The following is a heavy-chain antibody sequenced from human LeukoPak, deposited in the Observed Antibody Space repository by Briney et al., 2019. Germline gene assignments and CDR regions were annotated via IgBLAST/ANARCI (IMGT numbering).Heavy chain of an antibody. CDR3: ARDLGGQWLVPDAFDI. CDR1: GYTFTSYA. J-gene: IGHJ3*02. D-gene: IGHD6-19*01. CDR2: INTNTGNP. V-gene: IGHV7-4-1*02. Sequence: ASVKVSCKASGYTFTSYAMNWVRQAPGQGLEWMGWINTNTGNPTYAQGFTGRFVFSLDTSVSTAYLQISSLKAEDTAVYYCARDLGGQWLVPDAFDIWGQGTMVTVSS.